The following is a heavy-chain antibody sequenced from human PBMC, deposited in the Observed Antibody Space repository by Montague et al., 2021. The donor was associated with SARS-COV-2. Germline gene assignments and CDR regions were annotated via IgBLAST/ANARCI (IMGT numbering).Heavy chain of an antibody. CDR1: GGSISSYY. V-gene: IGHV4-59*01. CDR2: IYYSGST. Sequence: SETLSLTCTVSGGSISSYYWSWIRQPPGKGLEWIGYIYYSGSTNYNPSLKSRVTISVDTSKNQFSLRLSSVTAADTAVYYCARVKGEYYYGLGVSAHFDYWGQGTLVTVSS. D-gene: IGHD3-10*01. CDR3: ARVKGEYYYGLGVSAHFDY. J-gene: IGHJ4*02.